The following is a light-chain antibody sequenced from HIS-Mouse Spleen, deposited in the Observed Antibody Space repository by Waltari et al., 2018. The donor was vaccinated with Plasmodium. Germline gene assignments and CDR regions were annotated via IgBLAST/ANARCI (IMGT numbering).Light chain of an antibody. J-gene: IGLJ1*01. Sequence: QSALTQPASVSGSPGQSITIPCTGTSSDVGGYNYVPWYQQHPGKAPKLMIYDVINRPSGVSNRFSGSKSGNTASLTISGLQAEDEADYYCSSYTSSSTLNYVFGTGTKVTVL. CDR1: SSDVGGYNY. V-gene: IGLV2-14*03. CDR2: DVI. CDR3: SSYTSSSTLNYV.